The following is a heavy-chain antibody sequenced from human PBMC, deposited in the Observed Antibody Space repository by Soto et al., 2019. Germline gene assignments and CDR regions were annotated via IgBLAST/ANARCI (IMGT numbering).Heavy chain of an antibody. Sequence: PSETLSLTCTVSGGSVSSGDYFFSWIRQPPGNGLEWIGYIYDSGSSYYNPSLKSRVTMSVDTSKNQFSLKLRSVTAADTAMYYCAREKGYISGPKNFDSWGQGTLVTVS. J-gene: IGHJ4*02. D-gene: IGHD5-12*01. CDR1: GGSVSSGDYF. V-gene: IGHV4-30-4*01. CDR3: AREKGYISGPKNFDS. CDR2: IYDSGSS.